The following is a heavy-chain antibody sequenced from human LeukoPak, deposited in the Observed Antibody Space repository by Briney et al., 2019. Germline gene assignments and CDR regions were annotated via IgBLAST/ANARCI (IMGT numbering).Heavy chain of an antibody. CDR3: ARVGTRANFDY. Sequence: SETLSLTCTVSGYSISSGYYWGWIRPPPGKGLEWIGRIYHSGSTYSNPSLKSRVTISVDTSKNQVSLKLSSVTAADTAVYYCARVGTRANFDYWGQGTLVTVSS. D-gene: IGHD7-27*01. CDR1: GYSISSGYY. V-gene: IGHV4-38-2*02. CDR2: IYHSGST. J-gene: IGHJ4*02.